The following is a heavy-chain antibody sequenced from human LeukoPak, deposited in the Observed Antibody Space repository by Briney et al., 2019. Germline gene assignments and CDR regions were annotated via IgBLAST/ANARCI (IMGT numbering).Heavy chain of an antibody. V-gene: IGHV4-34*01. Sequence: SETLSLTCAVYGGSFSGYYWSWIRRPPGKGLQWIGEINQSGSTNYNPSLKSRVTISVDTSKNQFSLKLSSVTAADAAVYYCATIQRDHAFDIWGQGTMVTVSS. J-gene: IGHJ3*02. D-gene: IGHD6-25*01. CDR1: GGSFSGYY. CDR2: INQSGST. CDR3: ATIQRDHAFDI.